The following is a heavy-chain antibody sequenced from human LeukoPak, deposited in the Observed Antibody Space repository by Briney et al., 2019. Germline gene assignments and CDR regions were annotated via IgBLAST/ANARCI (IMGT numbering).Heavy chain of an antibody. V-gene: IGHV1-69*06. CDR1: GGTFSSYA. Sequence: SVKVSCKASGGTFSSYAISWVRQAPGQGLEWMGGIIPIFGTANYAQKFQGRVTITADKSTSTAYMELSSLRSEDTAVYYCAREREGYGDLDYWGQGTLVTVSS. D-gene: IGHD4-17*01. J-gene: IGHJ4*02. CDR3: AREREGYGDLDY. CDR2: IIPIFGTA.